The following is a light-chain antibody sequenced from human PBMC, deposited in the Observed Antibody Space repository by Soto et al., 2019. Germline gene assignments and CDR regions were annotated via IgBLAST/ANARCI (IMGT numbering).Light chain of an antibody. J-gene: IGKJ3*01. CDR1: QSVSSSY. Sequence: EIVLTQSPGTLSLSPGERATLSCRASQSVSSSYLAWYQQKPGQAPRLLIYGASSRATGIPDRFSGSGSGTDFTLTINRLEPEDFAVYYCQQYGSSSCAFGPGTKVDIK. CDR2: GAS. V-gene: IGKV3-20*01. CDR3: QQYGSSSCA.